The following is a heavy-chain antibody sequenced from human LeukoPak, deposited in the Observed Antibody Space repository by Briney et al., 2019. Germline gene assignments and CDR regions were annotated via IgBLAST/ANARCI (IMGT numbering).Heavy chain of an antibody. CDR1: GFTFSSYV. D-gene: IGHD6-19*01. V-gene: IGHV3-23*01. CDR3: AKSDSSGWYGARVDY. J-gene: IGHJ4*02. Sequence: GGSLRLSCAASGFTFSSYVMSWVRQAPGKGLEWVSAISGSGGSTYYADSVKGRFTISRDNSKNMLYLQMNSLRAEDTAVYYCAKSDSSGWYGARVDYWGQGTLVTVSS. CDR2: ISGSGGST.